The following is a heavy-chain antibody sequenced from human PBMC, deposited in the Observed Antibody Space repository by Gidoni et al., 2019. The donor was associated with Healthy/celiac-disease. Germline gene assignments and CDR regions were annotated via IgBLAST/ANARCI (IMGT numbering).Heavy chain of an antibody. D-gene: IGHD3-10*01. Sequence: QVQLQESGPGLVTPSETLSLTCTVSGGSISSYYWSWIRQPPGKGLEWIGYIYYSGSTNYNPSLKSRVTISVDTSKNQFSLKLSSVTAADTAVYYCAREGYGSGSFDIWGQGTMVTVSS. J-gene: IGHJ3*02. CDR3: AREGYGSGSFDI. CDR2: IYYSGST. V-gene: IGHV4-59*01. CDR1: GGSISSYY.